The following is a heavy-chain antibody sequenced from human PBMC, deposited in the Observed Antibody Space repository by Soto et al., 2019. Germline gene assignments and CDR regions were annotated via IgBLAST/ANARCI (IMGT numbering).Heavy chain of an antibody. Sequence: GGSQRLSCAVSGFTFNNYGINWVRQAPGKGLEWVSSVSKSDYTYYSDSVKGRFTISRDNAKNSVSLQMNTLRAEDTAVYYCAREDSIIIPAVSDFWGQGTLVTVSS. V-gene: IGHV3-21*01. CDR1: GFTFNNYG. CDR3: AREDSIIIPAVSDF. CDR2: VSKSDYT. J-gene: IGHJ4*02. D-gene: IGHD2-2*01.